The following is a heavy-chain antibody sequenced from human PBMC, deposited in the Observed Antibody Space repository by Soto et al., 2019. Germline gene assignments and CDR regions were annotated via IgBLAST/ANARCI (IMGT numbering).Heavy chain of an antibody. V-gene: IGHV4-31*03. CDR1: GGSISSGGTGSY. D-gene: IGHD1-1*01. CDR2: IYYTGNT. Sequence: QVQLQESGPGLVKPSQTLSLTCTVSGGSISSGGTGSYWTWIRQLPGKGLEWIGYIYYTGNTYYNPSLKSRPTISIDTSENQFSLKLTSVTAADTGVYFWASGHEAYKVRYWGQGTLVTVSS. J-gene: IGHJ4*02. CDR3: ASGHEAYKVRY.